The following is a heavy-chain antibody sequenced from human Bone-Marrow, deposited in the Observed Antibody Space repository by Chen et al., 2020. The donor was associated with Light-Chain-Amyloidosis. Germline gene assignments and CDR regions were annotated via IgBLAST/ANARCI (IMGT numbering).Heavy chain of an antibody. V-gene: IGHV4-39*07. CDR3: ARDWYDYVWGSYRYPFDY. J-gene: IGHJ4*02. D-gene: IGHD3-16*02. CDR2: IYYSGST. CDR1: GGSISSSSYY. Sequence: QLQLQESGPGLVKPSETLSLTCTVSGGSISSSSYYWGWIRQPPGKGLEWIGSIYYSGSTYYNPSLKSRVTISVDPSKTQFSLKLSSVTAADRAVYYCARDWYDYVWGSYRYPFDYWGQGTLVTVSS.